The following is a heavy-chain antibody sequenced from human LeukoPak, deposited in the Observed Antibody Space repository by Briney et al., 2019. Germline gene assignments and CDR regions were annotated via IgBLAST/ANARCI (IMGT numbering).Heavy chain of an antibody. CDR2: IWYDGSNK. CDR3: ARDSTYYYGSGSSGPHYFDY. V-gene: IGHV3-33*01. D-gene: IGHD3-10*01. CDR1: GFTFSSYG. Sequence: GGSLRLSCAASGFTFSSYGMHWVRQAPGKGLEWVAVIWYDGSNKYYADSVKGRFTISRDNSKNTLDLQLNSLRVEDTAVYYCARDSTYYYGSGSSGPHYFDYWGQGTLVTVSS. J-gene: IGHJ4*02.